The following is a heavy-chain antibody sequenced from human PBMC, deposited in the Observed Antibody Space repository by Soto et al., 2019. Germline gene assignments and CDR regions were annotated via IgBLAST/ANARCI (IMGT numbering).Heavy chain of an antibody. CDR2: ISYDGSNK. D-gene: IGHD1-1*01. J-gene: IGHJ3*02. CDR1: GFTFSSYA. V-gene: IGHV3-30-3*01. CDR3: ARDRNWSRDAFDI. Sequence: QVQLVESGGGVVQPGRSLRLSCAASGFTFSSYAMHWVRQAPGKGLEWVAVISYDGSNKYYADSVKGRFTISRDNSKNTLYLQMNSLRAEDTAVYYCARDRNWSRDAFDIWGQGTMVTVSS.